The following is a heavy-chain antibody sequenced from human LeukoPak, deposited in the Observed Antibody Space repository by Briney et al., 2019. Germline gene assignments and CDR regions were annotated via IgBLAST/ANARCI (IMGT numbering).Heavy chain of an antibody. D-gene: IGHD5-18*01. V-gene: IGHV3-23*01. Sequence: AGESLKISCQTSGYIFSSYAMSWVRQAPGKGLEWVSVISGSGGSTYYTDSVKGRFTISRDNSKNTLYLQMNSLRAEDTATYYCATYRQVLLPFESWGQGTLVTVSS. CDR3: ATYRQVLLPFES. CDR2: ISGSGGST. J-gene: IGHJ4*02. CDR1: GYIFSSYA.